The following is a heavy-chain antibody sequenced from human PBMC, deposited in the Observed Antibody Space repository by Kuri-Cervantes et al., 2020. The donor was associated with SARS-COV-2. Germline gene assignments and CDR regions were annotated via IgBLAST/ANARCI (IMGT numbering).Heavy chain of an antibody. CDR3: TTELPGESTGVDVGYYFDY. J-gene: IGHJ4*02. CDR2: IKSKTDGGTT. D-gene: IGHD4-23*01. Sequence: GGSLRLSCAASGFTFSNAWMSWVRQAPGKGLEWVGRIKSKTDGGTTDYAAPVKGRFTISRDDSKNTLYLQMNSLKTEDTAVYYCTTELPGESTGVDVGYYFDYWGQGTLVTVSS. CDR1: GFTFSNAW. V-gene: IGHV3-15*01.